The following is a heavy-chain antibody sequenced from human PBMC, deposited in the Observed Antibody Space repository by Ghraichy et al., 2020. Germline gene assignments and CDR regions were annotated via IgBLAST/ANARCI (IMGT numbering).Heavy chain of an antibody. Sequence: LSLTCTVSGDSINRDSYYWNWVRQPAGERPEWIGRIYVSGSTDSNPSLSRRIIMSLDTSENQFSLELTSVTAADTAIYFCARGWGTMDYYMDVWGRGTTVTVSS. CDR3: ARGWGTMDYYMDV. CDR1: GDSINRDSYY. J-gene: IGHJ6*03. V-gene: IGHV4-61*02. D-gene: IGHD4/OR15-4a*01. CDR2: IYVSGST.